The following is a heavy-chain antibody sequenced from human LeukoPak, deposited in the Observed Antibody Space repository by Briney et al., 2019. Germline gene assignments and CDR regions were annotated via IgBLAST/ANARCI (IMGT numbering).Heavy chain of an antibody. V-gene: IGHV4-59*02. CDR2: IYHTGST. D-gene: IGHD5-18*01. CDR3: ARVAPPGYSYHNWFDP. Sequence: SETLSLTCTISGGSVSDYYWSWIRQSPGKVLEWIGYIYHTGSTSYSPSLKSRGTISADTSQNQFSLKLSSVTAADTAVSYCARVAPPGYSYHNWFDPWGQGTLVTVSS. J-gene: IGHJ5*02. CDR1: GGSVSDYY.